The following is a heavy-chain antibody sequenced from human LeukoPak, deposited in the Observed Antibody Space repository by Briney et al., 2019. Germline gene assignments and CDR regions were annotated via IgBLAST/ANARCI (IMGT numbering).Heavy chain of an antibody. CDR1: GGSFSGYY. D-gene: IGHD2-2*01. CDR2: INHSGST. J-gene: IGHJ4*02. Sequence: PSETLSLTCAVYGGSFSGYYWSWIRQPPGKGLEWIGEINHSGSTNYNPSLKSRVTISVDTSKNQFSLKLSPVTAADTAVYYCASPRHYCSSTSCYLEEVDYWGQGTLVTVSS. V-gene: IGHV4-34*01. CDR3: ASPRHYCSSTSCYLEEVDY.